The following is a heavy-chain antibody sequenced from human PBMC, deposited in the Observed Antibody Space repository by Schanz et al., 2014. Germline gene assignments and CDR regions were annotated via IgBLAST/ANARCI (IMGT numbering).Heavy chain of an antibody. V-gene: IGHV4-39*01. J-gene: IGHJ4*02. D-gene: IGHD6-13*01. CDR1: GGSISSSSYF. Sequence: QLQLQESGPGLVKPSETLSLTCTVSGGSISSSSYFWGWIRQPPGKGLEWIGSIYHSGSTYNNPSHKSRATMSVDPSKNHSPLKLYSVTAADTALYYCARHMGRLSSSRGNYFDYWGQGTLVTVSS. CDR3: ARHMGRLSSSRGNYFDY. CDR2: IYHSGST.